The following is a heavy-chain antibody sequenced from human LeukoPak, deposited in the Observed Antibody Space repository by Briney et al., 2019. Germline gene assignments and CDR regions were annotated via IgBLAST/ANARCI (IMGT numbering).Heavy chain of an antibody. CDR3: ARATPSYCSSTSCYFWSRQLTPSYYYYMDV. CDR2: IYYSGST. Sequence: SETLSLTCTVSGGSISSSSYYWGWIHQPPGKGLGWIGSIYYSGSTYYNPSLKSRVTISVDTSKNQFSLKLSSVTAADTAVYYCARATPSYCSSTSCYFWSRQLTPSYYYYMDVWGKGTTVTASS. V-gene: IGHV4-39*07. J-gene: IGHJ6*03. D-gene: IGHD2-2*01. CDR1: GGSISSSSYY.